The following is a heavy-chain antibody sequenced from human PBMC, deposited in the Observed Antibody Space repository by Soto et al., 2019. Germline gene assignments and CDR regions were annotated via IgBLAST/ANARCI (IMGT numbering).Heavy chain of an antibody. CDR3: TSATVDTAMVTNGMDV. CDR2: IRSKANSYAT. D-gene: IGHD5-18*01. CDR1: GFTFSGSA. V-gene: IGHV3-73*02. Sequence: EVPLVESGGGLVQPGGSLKLSCAASGFTFSGSAMHWVRQASGKGLEWVGRIRSKANSYATAYAASVKGRFTISRDDSKNTAYLQMNSLKTEDTAVYYCTSATVDTAMVTNGMDVWGQGTTVTVSS. J-gene: IGHJ6*02.